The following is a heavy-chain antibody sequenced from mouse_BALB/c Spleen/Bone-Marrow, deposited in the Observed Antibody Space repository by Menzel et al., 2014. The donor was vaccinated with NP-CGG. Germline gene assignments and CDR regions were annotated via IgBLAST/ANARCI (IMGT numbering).Heavy chain of an antibody. J-gene: IGHJ4*01. Sequence: QVVESGPELVKPGASVKISCKASGYSFTGYFMNWVKQSHGKSLEWIGRINPYNGDTFYKQKFKGKATLTVDKSSSTAHMELLSLTSEDSAVYYCGKGYGNCDYAMDYWGQGTSVTVSS. CDR2: INPYNGDT. D-gene: IGHD2-10*02. CDR3: GKGYGNCDYAMDY. V-gene: IGHV1-37*01. CDR1: GYSFTGYF.